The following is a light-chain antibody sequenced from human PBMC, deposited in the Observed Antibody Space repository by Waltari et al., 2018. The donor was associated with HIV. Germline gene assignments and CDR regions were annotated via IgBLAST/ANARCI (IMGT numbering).Light chain of an antibody. Sequence: EIVLTQSPATLSLSPGERATLSCRASQSVRNYLAWYQHKPGQSPRLLIYETSKRATGTAARFSGSGSGTDCSLTISSLEPEDVGVYYCQQHSNWPPITFGQGTRVEIK. CDR2: ETS. CDR3: QQHSNWPPIT. V-gene: IGKV3-11*01. CDR1: QSVRNY. J-gene: IGKJ5*01.